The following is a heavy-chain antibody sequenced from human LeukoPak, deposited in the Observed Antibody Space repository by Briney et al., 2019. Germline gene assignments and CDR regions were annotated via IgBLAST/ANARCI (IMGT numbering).Heavy chain of an antibody. CDR2: INAGNGNT. J-gene: IGHJ4*02. CDR1: GYTFTSYA. D-gene: IGHD3-22*01. Sequence: ASVKVSCKASGYTFTSYAMHWVRQAPGQRLEWMGWINAGNGNTKYSQKFQGRVTITRGTSASTAYMELSSLRSEDTAVYYCAREDYDSSGSYYFDYWGQGTLVTVSS. V-gene: IGHV1-3*01. CDR3: AREDYDSSGSYYFDY.